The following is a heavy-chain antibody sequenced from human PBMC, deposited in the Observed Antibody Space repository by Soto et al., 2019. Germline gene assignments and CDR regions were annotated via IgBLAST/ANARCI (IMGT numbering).Heavy chain of an antibody. Sequence: PSETLSLTCAVYGGSFSGYYWSWIRQPPGKGLEWIGEINHSGSTNYNPSLKSRVTISVDTSKNQFSLKLSSVTAADTAVYYCANTYYDFWSGYLPPYFDYWGQGTLVTVSS. J-gene: IGHJ4*02. D-gene: IGHD3-3*01. V-gene: IGHV4-34*01. CDR1: GGSFSGYY. CDR3: ANTYYDFWSGYLPPYFDY. CDR2: INHSGST.